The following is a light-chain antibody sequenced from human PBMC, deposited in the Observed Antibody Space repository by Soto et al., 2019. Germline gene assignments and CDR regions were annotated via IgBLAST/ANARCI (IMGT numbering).Light chain of an antibody. CDR2: EVS. CDR1: SSDVGAYNY. CDR3: KSYAGSNTYV. Sequence: QSVLTQPPSASGSPGQSVTISCTGTSSDVGAYNYVSWYQQHPGKAPKLMIYEVSKRPSGVPDRFSGSKSGNTASLTVSGLQAEDEADYFCKSYAGSNTYVFGSGTKV. J-gene: IGLJ1*01. V-gene: IGLV2-8*01.